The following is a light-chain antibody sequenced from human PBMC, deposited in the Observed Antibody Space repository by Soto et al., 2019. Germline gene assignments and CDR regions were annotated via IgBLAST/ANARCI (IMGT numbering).Light chain of an antibody. V-gene: IGKV3-20*01. Sequence: EIVLTQSQGTLSLSPGERATLSFRASQSVSSSYLAWYQQKPGQAPRFLIYSASSRATGIPDRFSGSGSGTDFTLTISRLEPEDFAVYYCQQYGSSGTFGQGTKVDI. CDR2: SAS. J-gene: IGKJ1*01. CDR1: QSVSSSY. CDR3: QQYGSSGT.